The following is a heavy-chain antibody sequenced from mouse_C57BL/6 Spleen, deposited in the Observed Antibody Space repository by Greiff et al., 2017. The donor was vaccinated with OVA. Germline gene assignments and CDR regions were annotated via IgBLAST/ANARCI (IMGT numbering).Heavy chain of an antibody. CDR1: GYTFTSYW. V-gene: IGHV1-52*01. CDR2: IDPSDSET. J-gene: IGHJ4*01. D-gene: IGHD1-2*01. Sequence: QVQLQQPGAELVSPGSSVKLSCKASGYTFTSYWMHWVKQRPIQGLEWIGNIDPSDSETHYNQKFKDKATLTVDKSSSTAYMQLSSLTSEDSAVYYCASHYDGTQYYAMDYWGQGTSVTVSS. CDR3: ASHYDGTQYYAMDY.